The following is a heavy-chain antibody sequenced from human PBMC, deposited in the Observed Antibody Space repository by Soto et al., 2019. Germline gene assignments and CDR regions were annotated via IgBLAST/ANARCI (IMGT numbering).Heavy chain of an antibody. Sequence: QITLKESGPTLVKPTQTLTLTCTFSGFSLSTSGVGVGWIRQPPGKALEWLAVIYWDDDKRYSPSLKSRLTITKDTSKNQVVLTMTNMDPLDTATYYCVHHPYYGLGSCSFDYWGQGTLFTVFS. J-gene: IGHJ4*02. D-gene: IGHD3-10*01. CDR1: GFSLSTSGVG. CDR3: VHHPYYGLGSCSFDY. CDR2: IYWDDDK. V-gene: IGHV2-5*02.